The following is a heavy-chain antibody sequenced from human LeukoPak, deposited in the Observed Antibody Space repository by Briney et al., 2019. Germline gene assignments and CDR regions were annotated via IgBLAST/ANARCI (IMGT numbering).Heavy chain of an antibody. CDR3: ARGPVAAAAYNWFDP. D-gene: IGHD6-13*01. V-gene: IGHV4-34*01. Sequence: SETLSLTCAVYGGSFSGYYWSWIRQPPGKGLEWIGEINHSGSTNYNPSLKSRITISVDTSKNQFSLKLSSVTAADTAVYYCARGPVAAAAYNWFDPWGQGTLVTVSS. J-gene: IGHJ5*02. CDR2: INHSGST. CDR1: GGSFSGYY.